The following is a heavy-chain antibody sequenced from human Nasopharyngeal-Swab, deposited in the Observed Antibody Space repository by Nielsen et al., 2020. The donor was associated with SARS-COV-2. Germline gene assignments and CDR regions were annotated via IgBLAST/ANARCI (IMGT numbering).Heavy chain of an antibody. CDR1: GFSLSNARMG. D-gene: IGHD2-2*01. CDR2: IFSNDEK. Sequence: SGPTLVKPTETLTLTCTVSGFSLSNARMGVSWIRQPPGKALEWLAHIFSNDEKSYSTSLKSRLTISNDTSKSQVVLTMTNMDPVDTATYYCARIDLVIPAAIQEGYYYGMDVWGQGTTVTVSS. V-gene: IGHV2-26*01. J-gene: IGHJ6*02. CDR3: ARIDLVIPAAIQEGYYYGMDV.